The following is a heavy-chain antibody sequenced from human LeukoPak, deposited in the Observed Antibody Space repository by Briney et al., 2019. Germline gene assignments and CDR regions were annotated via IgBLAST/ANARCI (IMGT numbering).Heavy chain of an antibody. V-gene: IGHV4-39*01. CDR3: ARQDLYGSPLYFDY. Sequence: SETLSLTCTVSGGSISSSSYYWGWIRQPPGKGLEWIGSIYYSGSTYYNPSLKSRVTISVDTSKNQFSLKLSSVTAADTAVYYCARQDLYGSPLYFDYWGQGTLVTVSS. J-gene: IGHJ4*02. CDR1: GGSISSSSYY. D-gene: IGHD3-10*01. CDR2: IYYSGST.